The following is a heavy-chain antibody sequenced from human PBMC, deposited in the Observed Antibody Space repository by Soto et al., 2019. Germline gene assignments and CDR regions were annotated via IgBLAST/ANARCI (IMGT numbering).Heavy chain of an antibody. J-gene: IGHJ5*02. D-gene: IGHD6-13*01. CDR3: ARAGGSSWYYNWFEP. CDR1: GGTFSSYA. CDR2: IIPIFGTA. Sequence: ASVKVSCKASGGTFSSYAISWVRQAPGQGLAWMGGIIPIFGTANYAQKFQGRVTITADKSTSTAYMELSSLRSEDTAGYYCARAGGSSWYYNWFEPWGQGTLVTVSS. V-gene: IGHV1-69*06.